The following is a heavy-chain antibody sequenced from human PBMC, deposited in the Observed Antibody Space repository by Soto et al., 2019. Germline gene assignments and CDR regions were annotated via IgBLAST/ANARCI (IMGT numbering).Heavy chain of an antibody. CDR1: GGNIIDYG. V-gene: IGHV4-34*01. CDR3: ASRQWLVPATYYFDY. Sequence: PCTVVGGNIIDYGWRRISKTTGKGREWIGEINHSGSTNYNPPLKSRVTISVDTSKNQFSLKLSSVTAADTAVYYCASRQWLVPATYYFDYWGQGTLVTVSS. CDR2: INHSGST. D-gene: IGHD6-19*01. J-gene: IGHJ4*02.